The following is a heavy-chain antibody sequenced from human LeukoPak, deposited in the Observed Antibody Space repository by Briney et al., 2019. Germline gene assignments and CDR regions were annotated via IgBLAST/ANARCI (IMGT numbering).Heavy chain of an antibody. Sequence: QAGGSLRLSCAASGFTFSTYGMHWVRQAPGKGLEWVAFIPYDQSNKYYADSVKGRFTISRDNSKNTLYLQMNSLRPEDTAVYYCAKVDPGQLLLEYWGQGTLVTVSS. J-gene: IGHJ4*02. CDR1: GFTFSTYG. CDR3: AKVDPGQLLLEY. V-gene: IGHV3-30*02. D-gene: IGHD1-1*01. CDR2: IPYDQSNK.